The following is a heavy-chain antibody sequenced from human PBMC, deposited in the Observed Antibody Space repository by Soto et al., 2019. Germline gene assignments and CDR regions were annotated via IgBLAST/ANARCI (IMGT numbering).Heavy chain of an antibody. V-gene: IGHV3-21*01. Sequence: GGSLRLSCAAPGFTFSSYSMNWVRQAPGKGLEWVSSISSSSSYIYYADSVKGRFTISRDNAKNSLYLQMNSLRAEDTAVYYCARDRPLSSAAAPWFDYWGQGTLVTVSS. D-gene: IGHD6-13*01. J-gene: IGHJ4*02. CDR3: ARDRPLSSAAAPWFDY. CDR1: GFTFSSYS. CDR2: ISSSSSYI.